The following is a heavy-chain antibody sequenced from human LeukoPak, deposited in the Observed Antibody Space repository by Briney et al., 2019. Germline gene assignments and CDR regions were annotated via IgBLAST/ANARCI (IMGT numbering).Heavy chain of an antibody. CDR2: IYPGDSDT. Sequence: NHGESLKISCKGSGYSFTSYWIGWVRQMPGKGLEWMGIIYPGDSDTRYSPSFQGQVTISADKSISTAYLQWSSLKASDTAMYYCARCRDKSYYYYYYMDVWGKGTTVTVSS. V-gene: IGHV5-51*01. CDR3: ARCRDKSYYYYYYMDV. CDR1: GYSFTSYW. J-gene: IGHJ6*03.